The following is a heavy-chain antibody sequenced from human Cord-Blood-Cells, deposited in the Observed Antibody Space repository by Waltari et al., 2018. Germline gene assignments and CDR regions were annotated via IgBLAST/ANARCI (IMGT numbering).Heavy chain of an antibody. J-gene: IGHJ3*02. V-gene: IGHV1-24*01. Sequence: QVQLVQSGAEAKKPGASVKVSCKVSGYTLTELSMHCVRQAPGKGLEWMGGFDPEDGETIYAQKFQGRVTMTEDTSTDTAYMELSSLRSEDTAVYYCATDQNRDDAFDIWGQGTMVTVSS. CDR3: ATDQNRDDAFDI. CDR2: FDPEDGET. CDR1: GYTLTELS.